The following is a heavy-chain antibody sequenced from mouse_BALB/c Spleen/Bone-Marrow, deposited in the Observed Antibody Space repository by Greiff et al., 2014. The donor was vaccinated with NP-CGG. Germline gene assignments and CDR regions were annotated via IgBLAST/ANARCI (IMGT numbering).Heavy chain of an antibody. D-gene: IGHD2-3*01. CDR1: GFTFSSYA. V-gene: IGHV5-6-5*01. Sequence: EVKLQESGGGLVKPGGSLKLSCAASGFTFSSYAMSWVRQTPEKRLEWVASISSGGITYYPDSVKGRFTISRDNARNILYLQMSCLRSEDTAMYYCAREVDGWYYFDYWGQGTTLTVSS. CDR2: ISSGGIT. J-gene: IGHJ2*01. CDR3: AREVDGWYYFDY.